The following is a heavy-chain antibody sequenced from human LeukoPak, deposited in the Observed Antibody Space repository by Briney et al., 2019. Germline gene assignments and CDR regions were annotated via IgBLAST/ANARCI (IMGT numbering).Heavy chain of an antibody. CDR2: IKSDGSSS. V-gene: IGHV3-74*03. Sequence: PGGSLRLACAASGFTFSTYWMHWVRQAPGKGLVWVSRIKSDGSSSMYADSVRGRFTISRDNAKNTLYLQMNSLRAEDTAVYYCARDLDYGGRSNFDHWGQGTLVTVSS. J-gene: IGHJ4*02. D-gene: IGHD4-23*01. CDR3: ARDLDYGGRSNFDH. CDR1: GFTFSTYW.